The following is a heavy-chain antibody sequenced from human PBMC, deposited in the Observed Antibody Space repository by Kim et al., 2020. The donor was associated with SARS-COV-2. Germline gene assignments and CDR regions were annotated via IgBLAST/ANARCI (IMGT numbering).Heavy chain of an antibody. J-gene: IGHJ4*02. CDR1: GGSISSTFYF. Sequence: SETLSLTCTVSGGSISSTFYFWSWIRQPPGKGLEWIGTIYHSGSTDYHPSLKNRVTISLDTSKNDFSLRFTSVTAADTAVYYCARLTVYGSTTTDSWGQGTLVTVSS. V-gene: IGHV4-39*01. D-gene: IGHD3-10*01. CDR2: IYHSGST. CDR3: ARLTVYGSTTTDS.